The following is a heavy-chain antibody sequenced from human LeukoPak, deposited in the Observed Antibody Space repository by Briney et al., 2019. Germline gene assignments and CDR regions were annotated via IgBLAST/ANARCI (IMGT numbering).Heavy chain of an antibody. Sequence: GASVKVSCKASGYSFTSYGFNWVRQAPGQGLEWVGWMSAYNGKTNYAHSLQGRVTVTADTSTSTAYMELRSLRSEDTAVYYCARGMGYSYGHPQGAFDIWGQGTMVTVSS. CDR2: MSAYNGKT. V-gene: IGHV1-18*01. J-gene: IGHJ3*02. D-gene: IGHD5-18*01. CDR1: GYSFTSYG. CDR3: ARGMGYSYGHPQGAFDI.